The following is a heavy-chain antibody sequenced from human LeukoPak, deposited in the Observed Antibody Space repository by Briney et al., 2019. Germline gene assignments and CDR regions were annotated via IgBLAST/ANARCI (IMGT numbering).Heavy chain of an antibody. J-gene: IGHJ4*02. CDR1: GFSISSYW. V-gene: IGHV3-7*01. D-gene: IGHD4-11*01. Sequence: GGSLRLSCAASGFSISSYWMSWVRQAPGKGLEWVANIKRDGSEKNYVDSVKGRFTISRDNAKNSVDLQMNSLRAEDTALYYCANLDSFFDYWGQGTLVTVSS. CDR2: IKRDGSEK. CDR3: ANLDSFFDY.